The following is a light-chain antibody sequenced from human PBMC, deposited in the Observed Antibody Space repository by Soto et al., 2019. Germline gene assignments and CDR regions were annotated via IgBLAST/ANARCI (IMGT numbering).Light chain of an antibody. V-gene: IGKV1-9*01. Sequence: IPLTQSPSSLSASVGDRVTITCRASQGINKFLAWYQQRPGKAPQLLVYGASTLQSGVPSRFSGSGSGTDFTLTISSLHPEDVATYYCQQLTNFRFTVGQGTKLDIK. J-gene: IGKJ2*01. CDR2: GAS. CDR3: QQLTNFRFT. CDR1: QGINKF.